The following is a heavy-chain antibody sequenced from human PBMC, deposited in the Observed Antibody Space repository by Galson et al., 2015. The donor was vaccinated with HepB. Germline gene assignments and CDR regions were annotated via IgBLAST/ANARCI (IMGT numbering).Heavy chain of an antibody. V-gene: IGHV5-10-1*01. D-gene: IGHD4-17*01. Sequence: RQMPGKGLEWMGRIDPSDSYTNYSPSFQGHVTISADKSISTAYLQWSSLKASDTAMYYCARHVGDYGDYSLDYWGQGTLVTVSS. CDR2: IDPSDSYT. J-gene: IGHJ4*02. CDR3: ARHVGDYGDYSLDY.